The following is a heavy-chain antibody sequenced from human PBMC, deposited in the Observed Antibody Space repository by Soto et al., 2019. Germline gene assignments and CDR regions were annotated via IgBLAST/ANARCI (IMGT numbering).Heavy chain of an antibody. Sequence: PGGSLRLSCVASGFPVDDYAMHWVRQAPGKGLEWVSGISANGDNVDYADSVKGRFTVSRDNAKNSLFLQMNSLRPEDTALYYCAKDMKWGGMTTIHYFDSRGQGTQVTV. CDR2: ISANGDNV. CDR3: AKDMKWGGMTTIHYFDS. V-gene: IGHV3-9*01. D-gene: IGHD4-17*01. J-gene: IGHJ4*02. CDR1: GFPVDDYA.